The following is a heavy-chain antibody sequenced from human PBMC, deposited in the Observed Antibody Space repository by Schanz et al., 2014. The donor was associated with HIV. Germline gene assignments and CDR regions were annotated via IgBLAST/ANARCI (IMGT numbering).Heavy chain of an antibody. Sequence: QVWLVQSGAEVKKPGASVRVSCKASGYNFGNLDINWVRQATGQGLEWLGWMNPGSGNTGCAWKFQGRVTMTRDTSIRTAYMELSSLRSDDTAVYYCARGGYYRGVGDYYVTTFDYWGRGTKVTVSS. CDR2: MNPGSGNT. J-gene: IGHJ3*01. CDR1: GYNFGNLD. CDR3: ARGGYYRGVGDYYVTTFDY. D-gene: IGHD2-21*01. V-gene: IGHV1-8*02.